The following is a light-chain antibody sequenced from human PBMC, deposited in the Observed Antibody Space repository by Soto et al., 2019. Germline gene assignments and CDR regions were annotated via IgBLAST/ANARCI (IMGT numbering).Light chain of an antibody. J-gene: IGKJ5*01. Sequence: EIVMTQSPATLSVSPGERATLSCRASQNVNSNLAWYQQKPGQAPRLLIYGASTRATGIPARFSGSGSGTEFTLTISSLQSEDFAVYYCQQYGSSPPITFGQGTRLEI. V-gene: IGKV3-15*01. CDR3: QQYGSSPPIT. CDR2: GAS. CDR1: QNVNSN.